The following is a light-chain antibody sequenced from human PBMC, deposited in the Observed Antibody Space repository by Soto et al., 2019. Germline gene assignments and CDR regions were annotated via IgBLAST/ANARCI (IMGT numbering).Light chain of an antibody. CDR3: QHYNNWPPWT. Sequence: EIVMTQSPATLSVSPGERAILSCRASQSVSSNLAWYQQKPGQAPRLLIYGASTRATGIPARFTGSGSGTEFTLTISSLQSEDFAVYYCQHYNNWPPWTFXQGTKVDIK. CDR1: QSVSSN. J-gene: IGKJ1*01. V-gene: IGKV3-15*01. CDR2: GAS.